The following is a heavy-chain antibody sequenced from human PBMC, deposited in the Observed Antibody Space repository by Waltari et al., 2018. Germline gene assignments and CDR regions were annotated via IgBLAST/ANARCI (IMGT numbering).Heavy chain of an antibody. CDR1: GGSISSGSYY. CDR2: ISGSGGST. V-gene: IGHV3-23*01. J-gene: IGHJ3*02. D-gene: IGHD3-22*01. Sequence: VQLQESGPGLVKPSQTLSLTCTVSGGSISSGSYYWSWIRQTAGKGLEWVSAISGSGGSTYYADSVKGRFTISRDNSKNTLYLQMNSLRAEDTAVYYCAKGVIVVVHDAFDIWGQGTMVTVSS. CDR3: AKGVIVVVHDAFDI.